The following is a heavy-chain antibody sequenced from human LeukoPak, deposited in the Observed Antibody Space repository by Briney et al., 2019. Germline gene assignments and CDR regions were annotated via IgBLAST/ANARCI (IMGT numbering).Heavy chain of an antibody. CDR2: INWNGGST. D-gene: IGHD3-22*01. V-gene: IGHV3-20*04. CDR3: ARQKTYYYDSSGYLYYFDY. Sequence: PGGSLRLSCAASGFTFDDYGMSWVRQAPGKGLEWVSGINWNGGSTGYADSVKGRFTISRDNAKNSLYLQMNSLRAEDTALYYCARQKTYYYDSSGYLYYFDYWGQGTLVTVSS. J-gene: IGHJ4*02. CDR1: GFTFDDYG.